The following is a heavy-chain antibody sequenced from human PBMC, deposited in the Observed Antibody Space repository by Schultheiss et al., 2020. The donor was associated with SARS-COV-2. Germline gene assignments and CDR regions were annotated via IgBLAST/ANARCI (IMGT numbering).Heavy chain of an antibody. CDR1: GFTFSSYG. CDR2: ISYDGSNK. V-gene: IGHV3-30*18. D-gene: IGHD4-17*01. J-gene: IGHJ4*02. CDR3: AKDRSGEHEYYFDY. Sequence: GGSLRLSCAASGFTFSSYGMHWVRQAPGKGLEWVAVISYDGSNKYYADSVKGRFTISRDNSKNTLYLQMNSLRAEDTAVYYCAKDRSGEHEYYFDYWGQGTLVTVSS.